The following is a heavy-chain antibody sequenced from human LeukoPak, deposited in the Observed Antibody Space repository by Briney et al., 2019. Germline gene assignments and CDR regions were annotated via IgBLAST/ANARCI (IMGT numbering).Heavy chain of an antibody. CDR2: LSGSGGST. CDR1: GFIFSSYA. D-gene: IGHD2-2*01. J-gene: IGHJ4*02. Sequence: QSGGSLRLSCAASGFIFSSYAMSGVRQPPGKGLEWGSALSGSGGSTYYADSVKGRYTISRDNSKNTLYLQMNSLRDEDTAVYYCAKKGKEVPAAYHLYYFDYWGQGTLVTVSS. CDR3: AKKGKEVPAAYHLYYFDY. V-gene: IGHV3-23*01.